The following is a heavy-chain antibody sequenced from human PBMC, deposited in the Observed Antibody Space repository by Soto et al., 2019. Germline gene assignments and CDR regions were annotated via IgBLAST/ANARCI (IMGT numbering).Heavy chain of an antibody. CDR2: ISGSGRTI. V-gene: IGHV3-48*03. J-gene: IGHJ4*02. CDR3: ARGDDNSGYYYAFDS. CDR1: GFTFSNYD. Sequence: EVQLVESGGGLVQPGGSLRLSWEASGFTFSNYDMNWVRQAPGKGLEWVSYISGSGRTIYYADSVKGRFTISRDSAKKSLFLQMNSLRAEDTALYYCARGDDNSGYYYAFDSWGQGTPVTVSS. D-gene: IGHD3-22*01.